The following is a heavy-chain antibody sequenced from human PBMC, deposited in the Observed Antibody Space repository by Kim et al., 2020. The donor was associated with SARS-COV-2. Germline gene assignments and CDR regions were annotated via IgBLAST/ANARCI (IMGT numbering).Heavy chain of an antibody. J-gene: IGHJ4*02. V-gene: IGHV4-39*07. D-gene: IGHD1-26*01. CDR1: GGSISSSSYY. CDR2: IYYSGST. Sequence: SETLSLTCTVSGGSISSSSYYWGWIRQPPGKGLEWIGSIYYSGSTYYNPSLKSRVTISVDTSKNQFSLKLSSVTAADTAVYYCARADGSGSYFLDYWGQGTLVTVSS. CDR3: ARADGSGSYFLDY.